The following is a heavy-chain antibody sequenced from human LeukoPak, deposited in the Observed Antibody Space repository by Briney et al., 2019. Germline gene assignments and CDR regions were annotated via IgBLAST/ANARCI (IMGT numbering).Heavy chain of an antibody. D-gene: IGHD3-9*01. CDR3: AREFGLRDFDWLLWGAFDI. Sequence: GGSLRLSCAASGFTLSRYEMNWVRQAPGKGLEWVSYISSSGSTIYYAASVKGRFTISRDNAKISLYLQMNSLRAEDTAVYYCAREFGLRDFDWLLWGAFDIWGQGTMVTVSS. CDR1: GFTLSRYE. CDR2: ISSSGSTI. V-gene: IGHV3-48*03. J-gene: IGHJ3*02.